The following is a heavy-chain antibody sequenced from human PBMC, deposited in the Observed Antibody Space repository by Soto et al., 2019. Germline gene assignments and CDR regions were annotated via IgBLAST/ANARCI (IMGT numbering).Heavy chain of an antibody. CDR1: GGSISIGGYY. J-gene: IGHJ6*02. Sequence: PSETLSLTCTVSGGSISIGGYYWSWIRQHPGKGLEWIGYIYYSGSTYYNPSLKSRVTISVDTSKNQFSLKLSSVTAADTAVYYCARDRRFLERRYYYYYGMDVWGQGTTVTVSS. CDR2: IYYSGST. D-gene: IGHD3-3*01. V-gene: IGHV4-31*03. CDR3: ARDRRFLERRYYYYYGMDV.